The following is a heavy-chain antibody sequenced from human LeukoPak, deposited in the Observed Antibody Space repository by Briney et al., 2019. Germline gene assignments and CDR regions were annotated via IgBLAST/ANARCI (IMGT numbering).Heavy chain of an antibody. V-gene: IGHV4-39*01. CDR3: ARRYCSGADCYGGDSYYYMDV. CDR2: LYYSGRT. D-gene: IGHD2-2*01. CDR1: GGTISTSLYY. J-gene: IGHJ6*03. Sequence: KPSETLSLTCSVSGGTISTSLYYWGWIRQPPGKGLEWIGSLYYSGRTYYNPSLKSRVTISIDTSKNQFSLRLTSVTAADPAVYYCARRYCSGADCYGGDSYYYMDVWGKGTTVTISS.